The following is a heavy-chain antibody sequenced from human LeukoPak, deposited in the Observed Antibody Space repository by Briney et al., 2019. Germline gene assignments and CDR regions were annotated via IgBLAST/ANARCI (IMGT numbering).Heavy chain of an antibody. V-gene: IGHV3-33*01. CDR3: AREGGGYGSGTHYYYYGMVV. CDR1: GFTFSSYG. Sequence: GGSLRLSCAASGFTFSSYGMHWVRQAPGKGLEWVAVIWYDGSDKYYADSVKGRFTISRDNSKDTLYLQMNSLRAEDTAVYYCAREGGGYGSGTHYYYYGMVVWGKGTTVTVSS. D-gene: IGHD3-10*01. J-gene: IGHJ6*04. CDR2: IWYDGSDK.